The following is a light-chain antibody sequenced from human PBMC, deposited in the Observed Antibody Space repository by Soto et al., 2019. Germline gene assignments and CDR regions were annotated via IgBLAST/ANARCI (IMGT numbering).Light chain of an antibody. Sequence: EIVLTQSPATLSLSPGERAALSCRASQSVSAYLAWYQQKPGQPPRLLIYDASNRATGIPARFSGSGSGKDFTLTISSLEPEDSAVYYCQQRTIPRTFDGGTKVEIK. CDR3: QQRTIPRT. V-gene: IGKV3-11*01. CDR2: DAS. J-gene: IGKJ4*01. CDR1: QSVSAY.